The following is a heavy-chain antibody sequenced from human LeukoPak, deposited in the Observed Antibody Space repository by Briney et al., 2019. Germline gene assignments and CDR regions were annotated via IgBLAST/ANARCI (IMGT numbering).Heavy chain of an antibody. D-gene: IGHD5-12*01. CDR3: ARDGLPVALDY. J-gene: IGHJ4*02. CDR2: IKEDGSEK. Sequence: GGSLRLSCAASGFTFSTHVMHWVRQAPGKGLEWVAKIKEDGSEKYYVDSVRGRFTISRDNGKNSLYLQMNSLRAEDTAVYFCARDGLPVALDYWGQGTLVTVSS. V-gene: IGHV3-7*01. CDR1: GFTFSTHV.